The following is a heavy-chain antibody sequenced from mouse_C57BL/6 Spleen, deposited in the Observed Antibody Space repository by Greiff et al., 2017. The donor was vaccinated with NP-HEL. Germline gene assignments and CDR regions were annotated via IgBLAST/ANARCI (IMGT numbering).Heavy chain of an antibody. D-gene: IGHD2-4*01. Sequence: EVQLQQSGPELVKPGASVKIPCKASGYTFTDYNMDWVKQSHGKSLEWIGDINPNNGGTIYNQKFKGKATLTVDKSSSTAYMELRSLTSEDTAVYYCARGDYDRGAHYFDYWGQGTTLTVSS. CDR1: GYTFTDYN. CDR3: ARGDYDRGAHYFDY. J-gene: IGHJ2*01. CDR2: INPNNGGT. V-gene: IGHV1-18*01.